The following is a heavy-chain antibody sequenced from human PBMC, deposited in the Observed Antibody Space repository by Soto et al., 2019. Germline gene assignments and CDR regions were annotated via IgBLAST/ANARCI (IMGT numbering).Heavy chain of an antibody. D-gene: IGHD2-2*01. CDR3: ANAAASGNRDYYYSFGMDV. Sequence: GASVNVSCKASVCTFSSYGIRWVRLAPGQGLEWMGGISPLFCTSNYVLMLQVRVTITADKSTRTAYLELSSLGSYDTAVHYCANAAASGNRDYYYSFGMDVWGQGTTVTVSS. CDR1: VCTFSSYG. CDR2: ISPLFCTS. V-gene: IGHV1-69*06. J-gene: IGHJ6*02.